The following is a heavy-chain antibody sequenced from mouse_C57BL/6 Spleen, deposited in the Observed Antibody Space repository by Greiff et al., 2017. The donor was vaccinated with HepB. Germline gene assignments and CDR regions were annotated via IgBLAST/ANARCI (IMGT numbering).Heavy chain of an antibody. CDR1: GFTFSDYY. V-gene: IGHV5-16*01. J-gene: IGHJ1*03. CDR3: ARELLDYYGSSDWYFDV. Sequence: EVQLVESEGGLVQPGSSMKLSCTASGFTFSDYYMAWVRQVPEKGLEWVANINYDGSSTYYLDSLKSRFIISRDNAKNILYLKMSSLKSEDTATYYCARELLDYYGSSDWYFDVWGTGTTVTVSS. CDR2: INYDGSST. D-gene: IGHD1-1*01.